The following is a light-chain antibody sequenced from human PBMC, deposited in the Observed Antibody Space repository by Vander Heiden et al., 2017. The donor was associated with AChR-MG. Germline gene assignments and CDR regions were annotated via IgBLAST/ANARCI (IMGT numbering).Light chain of an antibody. CDR2: WAS. CDR3: QQYYSTRST. V-gene: IGKV4-1*01. Sequence: DIVMTQSPDSLAVSLGERATINCKSSQSVLYSSNNKNYLAWYQQKPGQPPKLLIYWASTRESGVPDRFSGSGSGTDFTLTISSLQAEDVAVYYCQQYYSTRSTFGQEAKVEI. J-gene: IGKJ1*01. CDR1: QSVLYSSNNKNY.